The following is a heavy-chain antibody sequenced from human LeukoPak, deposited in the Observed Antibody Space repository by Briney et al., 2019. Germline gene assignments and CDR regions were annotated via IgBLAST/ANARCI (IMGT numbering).Heavy chain of an antibody. Sequence: ASVKVSCKVSGYTLTELSMHWVRQAPGKGLEWMGGFDPEDGGTIYAQKFQGRVTMTEDTSTDTAYMELSSLRSEDTAVYYCATDRGGSGWFYYFDYWGQGTLVTVSS. CDR1: GYTLTELS. CDR3: ATDRGGSGWFYYFDY. J-gene: IGHJ4*02. CDR2: FDPEDGGT. D-gene: IGHD6-19*01. V-gene: IGHV1-24*01.